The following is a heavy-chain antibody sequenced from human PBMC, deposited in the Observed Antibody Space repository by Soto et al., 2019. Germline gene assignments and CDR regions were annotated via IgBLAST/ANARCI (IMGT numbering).Heavy chain of an antibody. CDR3: ARGAPHVYYGPLEWIPFDY. CDR1: GFTFSSYG. D-gene: IGHD3-10*01. CDR2: IWYDGSNK. Sequence: QVQLVESGGGVVQPGRSLRLSCAASGFTFSSYGMHWVRQAPGKGLEWVAVIWYDGSNKYYADSVKGRFTISRDNSKNTLYLQMNSLRAEDTAVYYCARGAPHVYYGPLEWIPFDYWGQGTLVTVSS. J-gene: IGHJ4*02. V-gene: IGHV3-33*01.